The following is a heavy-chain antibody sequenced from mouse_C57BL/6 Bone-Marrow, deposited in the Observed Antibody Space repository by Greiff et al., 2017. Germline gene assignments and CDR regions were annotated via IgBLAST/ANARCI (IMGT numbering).Heavy chain of an antibody. CDR2: IDPSDSYT. J-gene: IGHJ4*01. V-gene: IGHV1-59*01. D-gene: IGHD1-1*01. CDR3: ARGGFYYYGSSPYYYAMDY. Sequence: VKLQQPGAELVRPGTSVKLSCKASGYTFTSYWMHWVKQRPGQGLEWIGVIDPSDSYTNYTQQFKGKATLTVDTSSSTAYMQLSSLTSEDSAVYYCARGGFYYYGSSPYYYAMDYWGQGTSVTVSS. CDR1: GYTFTSYW.